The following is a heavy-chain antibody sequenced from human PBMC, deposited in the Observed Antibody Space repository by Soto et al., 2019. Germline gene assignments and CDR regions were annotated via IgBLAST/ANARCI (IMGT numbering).Heavy chain of an antibody. D-gene: IGHD1-26*01. Sequence: QVQLVESGGGGVQPGRSLRLSFPASGFTFSSYTIHWSRQAPGKGLEWVAVISYQGSNKYSADSVKGRFTISRDNAKNTLYLQMNSMRAEDTAVYYCARDPKRGAALDYWGQGTLVTVSS. CDR2: ISYQGSNK. CDR1: GFTFSSYT. CDR3: ARDPKRGAALDY. V-gene: IGHV3-30-3*01. J-gene: IGHJ4*02.